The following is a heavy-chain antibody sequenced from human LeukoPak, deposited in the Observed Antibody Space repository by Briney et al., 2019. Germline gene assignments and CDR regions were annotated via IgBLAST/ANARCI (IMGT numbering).Heavy chain of an antibody. CDR3: AKATGNLGN. CDR2: ISNSDDNT. J-gene: IGHJ4*02. V-gene: IGHV3-23*01. CDR1: GFIFSNYA. D-gene: IGHD1-1*01. Sequence: PGGSLRLSCAASGFIFSNYAMSWVRQAPGKGLEWVSTISNSDDNTYYADSVKGRFTISRDNSKSTLYLQMISLTAEDTAIYYCAKATGNLGNWGQGTLVTVSS.